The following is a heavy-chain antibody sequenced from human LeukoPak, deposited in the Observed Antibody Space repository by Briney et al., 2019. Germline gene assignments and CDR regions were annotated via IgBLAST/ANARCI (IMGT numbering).Heavy chain of an antibody. J-gene: IGHJ6*02. CDR1: GYTFTSYD. V-gene: IGHV1-8*01. CDR2: MNPNSGNT. D-gene: IGHD5-12*01. Sequence: GASVKVSFKASGYTFTSYDINWVRQAPGQGLEWMGWMNPNSGNTGYAQKFQGRVTMTRNTSISTAYMELSSLRSEDTAVYYCARENISIVATTYYYYGMDVWGQGTTVTVSS. CDR3: ARENISIVATTYYYYGMDV.